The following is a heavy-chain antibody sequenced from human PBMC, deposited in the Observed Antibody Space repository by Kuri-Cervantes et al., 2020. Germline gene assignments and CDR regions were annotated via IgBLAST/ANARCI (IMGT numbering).Heavy chain of an antibody. CDR1: GGTFSSYA. CDR3: ARGGGVVVAATPYDY. D-gene: IGHD2-15*01. J-gene: IGHJ4*02. CDR2: IIPIFGTA. V-gene: IGHV1-69*13. Sequence: SVKVSCKASGGTFSSYAISWVRQAPGQGLEWMGGIIPIFGTANYAQKFQGRVTITADESTSTAYMELRSLRSDDTAVYYCARGGGVVVAATPYDYWGQGTLVTVSS.